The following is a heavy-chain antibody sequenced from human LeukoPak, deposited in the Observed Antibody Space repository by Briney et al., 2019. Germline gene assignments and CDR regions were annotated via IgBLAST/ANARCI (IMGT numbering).Heavy chain of an antibody. Sequence: ASVKVSRKASGYTFTGYYMHWLRQAPGPGLECMGWINPNSGGTNYAQKFQGRVTMTRDTSISTAYMELSRLRSDDTAVYYCARAPFYYYDSSGYYRIWGQGTMVTVSS. J-gene: IGHJ3*02. D-gene: IGHD3-22*01. V-gene: IGHV1-2*02. CDR1: GYTFTGYY. CDR3: ARAPFYYYDSSGYYRI. CDR2: INPNSGGT.